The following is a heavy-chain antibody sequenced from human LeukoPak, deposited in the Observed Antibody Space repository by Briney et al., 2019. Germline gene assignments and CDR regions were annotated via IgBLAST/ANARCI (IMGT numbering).Heavy chain of an antibody. D-gene: IGHD3-10*01. J-gene: IGHJ5*02. V-gene: IGHV4-31*03. CDR3: ARVTMVREVNVVDP. CDR1: GGSISSGGYY. Sequence: SQTLSLTCTVSGGSISSGGYYWSWIRQHPEKGLEWIGYIYYSGSTYYNPSLKSRVTISVDTSKNQFSLKLSSVTAADTAVYYCARVTMVREVNVVDPWGQGTLVTVSS. CDR2: IYYSGST.